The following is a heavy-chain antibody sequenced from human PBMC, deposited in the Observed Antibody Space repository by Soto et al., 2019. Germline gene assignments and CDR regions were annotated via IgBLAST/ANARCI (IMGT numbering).Heavy chain of an antibody. Sequence: SETLSLTCTVSGGSISSSPYYWGWIRQPPGKGLEWIGNIYYSGSTYYNPSLKSRVTISVDTSKNQFSLNLTSVTAADTAVYYCARITMTTVTIFFDYWGQGTLVTVSS. V-gene: IGHV4-39*01. CDR3: ARITMTTVTIFFDY. J-gene: IGHJ4*02. CDR2: IYYSGST. D-gene: IGHD4-17*01. CDR1: GGSISSSPYY.